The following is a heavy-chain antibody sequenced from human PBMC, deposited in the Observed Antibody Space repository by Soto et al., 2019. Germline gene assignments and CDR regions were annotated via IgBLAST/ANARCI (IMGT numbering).Heavy chain of an antibody. Sequence: SETLSLTCTVSGGSISSGGYYWSRIRQHPGKGLEWIGYIYYSGSTNYNPSLKSRVTISVDTSKNQFSLKLSSVTAADTAVYYCARGFVPAAIAAGYWGQGTLVTVSS. CDR3: ARGFVPAAIAAGY. CDR1: GGSISSGGYY. V-gene: IGHV4-61*08. CDR2: IYYSGST. J-gene: IGHJ4*02. D-gene: IGHD2-2*02.